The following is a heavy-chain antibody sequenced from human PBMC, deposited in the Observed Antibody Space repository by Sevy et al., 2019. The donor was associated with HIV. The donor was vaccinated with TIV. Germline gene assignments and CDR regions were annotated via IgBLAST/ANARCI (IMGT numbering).Heavy chain of an antibody. J-gene: IGHJ4*02. CDR1: GFTFDDYT. D-gene: IGHD6-19*01. CDR2: ISWDGGST. CDR3: AKDMTFRGEYSSGWDH. Sequence: GGSLRLSCAASGFTFDDYTMHWVRQAPGKGLEWVSLISWDGGSTYYADSVKGRFTITRDNSKNSLYLQMNSLRTEDTALYYCAKDMTFRGEYSSGWDHWGQGTLVTVSS. V-gene: IGHV3-43*01.